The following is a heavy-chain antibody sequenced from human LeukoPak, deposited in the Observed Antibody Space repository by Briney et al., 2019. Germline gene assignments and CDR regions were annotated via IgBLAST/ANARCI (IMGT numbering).Heavy chain of an antibody. V-gene: IGHV4-30-2*01. J-gene: IGHJ3*02. CDR3: ARAPSYYYDSSADDAFDI. D-gene: IGHD3-22*01. CDR2: MYQSGSS. Sequence: SETLSLTCTVSGGSISSGGYYWSWIRQPPGKGLEWIGYMYQSGSSYYNPSLRGRVTISGDKSNNQFSLKLDSVTAADTAVYYCARAPSYYYDSSADDAFDIWGQGTMVTVSS. CDR1: GGSISSGGYY.